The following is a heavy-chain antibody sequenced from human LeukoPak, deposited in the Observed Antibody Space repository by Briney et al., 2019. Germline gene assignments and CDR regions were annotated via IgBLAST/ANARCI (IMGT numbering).Heavy chain of an antibody. CDR2: ISSSSSTI. J-gene: IGHJ5*02. D-gene: IGHD4-23*01. CDR3: ARAARAPYGGNSNWFDP. CDR1: GFTFSSYS. V-gene: IGHV3-48*01. Sequence: PGGSLRLSCAASGFTFSSYSMNWVRQAPGKELEWVSYISSSSSTIYYADSVKGRFTISRDNAKNSLYLQMNSLRAEDTAVYYCARAARAPYGGNSNWFDPWGQGTLVTVSS.